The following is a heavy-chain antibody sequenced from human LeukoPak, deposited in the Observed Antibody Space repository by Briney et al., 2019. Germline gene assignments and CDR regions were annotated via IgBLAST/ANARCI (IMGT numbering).Heavy chain of an antibody. D-gene: IGHD3-16*01. Sequence: PGGSLKLSCAASGFTFSSYSMNWVRQAPGKGLEWVSSISSSSSYIYYADSVKGRFTISRDNAKNSLYLQMNSLRAEDTAVYYCAREGAGGSSPLDYWGQGTLVTVSS. V-gene: IGHV3-21*01. CDR2: ISSSSSYI. CDR1: GFTFSSYS. J-gene: IGHJ4*02. CDR3: AREGAGGSSPLDY.